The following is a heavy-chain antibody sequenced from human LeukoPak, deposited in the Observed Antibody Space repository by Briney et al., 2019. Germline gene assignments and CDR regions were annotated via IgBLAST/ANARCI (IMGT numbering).Heavy chain of an antibody. D-gene: IGHD3-16*01. J-gene: IGHJ4*02. V-gene: IGHV3-20*04. CDR2: INRNGGST. Sequence: GGSLRLSCAASGFSFDDYDMSWVRQAPGKGLEWVSGINRNGGSTGYADSVKGRFTISRDNAKNSLYLQMSSLRAEDTALYYCAREEGEYFDYWGQGTLVTVSS. CDR3: AREEGEYFDY. CDR1: GFSFDDYD.